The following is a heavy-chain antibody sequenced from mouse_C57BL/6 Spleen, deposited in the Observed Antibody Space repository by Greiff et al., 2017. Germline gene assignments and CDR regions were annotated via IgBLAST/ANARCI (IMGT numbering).Heavy chain of an antibody. V-gene: IGHV1-61*01. CDR2: IYPSDSET. CDR3: ARGLLPFDY. J-gene: IGHJ2*01. Sequence: QVQLQQSGAELVKPGASVKLSCKASGYTFTSYWMDWVKQRPGQGLEWIGNIYPSDSETHYNQKFKDKATLTVDKSSSTAYMQLSSLTSEDSAVYYCARGLLPFDYWGQGTTLTVSS. D-gene: IGHD2-3*01. CDR1: GYTFTSYW.